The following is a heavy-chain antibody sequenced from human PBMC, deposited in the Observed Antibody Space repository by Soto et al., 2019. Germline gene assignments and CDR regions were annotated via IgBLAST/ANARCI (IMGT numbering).Heavy chain of an antibody. CDR1: GDSISSSNW. CDR3: ARRAWGGLDY. Sequence: QVLLQESGPGLVKPSGTLSLTCAVSGDSISSSNWWSWVRQTPGKGLEWIGEIYHSGSTNYNPSLKSRVFISVDKSKIQFSVRLNSVTAADTAVYYCARRAWGGLDYWGQGTLVTVSS. J-gene: IGHJ4*02. V-gene: IGHV4-4*02. CDR2: IYHSGST. D-gene: IGHD3-3*01.